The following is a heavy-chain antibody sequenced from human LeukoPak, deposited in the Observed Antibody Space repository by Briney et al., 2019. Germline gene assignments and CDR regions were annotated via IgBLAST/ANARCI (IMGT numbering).Heavy chain of an antibody. V-gene: IGHV4-39*07. CDR1: GASVSSSTYF. J-gene: IGHJ5*02. Sequence: SETLFLTCAVSGASVSSSTYFWGWIRQPPGEGLEWIGEINHSGSTNYNPSLKSRVTISIDTSKNQFSLRLTSVTAADTAVYYCARKQQLVPWFDPWGQGTLVTVSS. CDR3: ARKQQLVPWFDP. D-gene: IGHD6-13*01. CDR2: INHSGST.